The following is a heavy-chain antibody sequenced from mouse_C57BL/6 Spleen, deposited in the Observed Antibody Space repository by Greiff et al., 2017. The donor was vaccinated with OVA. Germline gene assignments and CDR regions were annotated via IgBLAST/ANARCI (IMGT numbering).Heavy chain of an antibody. Sequence: VQLQESGPELVKPGASVKISCKASGYAFSSSWMNWVKQRPGKGLEWIGRIYPGDGDTNYNGKFKGKATLTADKSSSTAYMQLSSLTSEDSAVYFCARHYGSSNVPYAMDYWGQGTSVTVSS. V-gene: IGHV1-82*01. J-gene: IGHJ4*01. CDR2: IYPGDGDT. CDR3: ARHYGSSNVPYAMDY. CDR1: GYAFSSSW. D-gene: IGHD1-1*01.